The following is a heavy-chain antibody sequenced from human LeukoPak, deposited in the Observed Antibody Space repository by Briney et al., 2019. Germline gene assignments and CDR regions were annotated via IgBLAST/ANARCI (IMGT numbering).Heavy chain of an antibody. CDR2: IYYSGST. Sequence: PSETLSLTCTVSGGSISSGSYYWSWIRQPAGKGLEWIGYIYYSGSTNYNPSLKSRVTISVDTSKNQFSLKLSSVTAADTAVYYCARDSNSPVLPGFGAYFDYWGQGTLVTVSS. CDR3: ARDSNSPVLPGFGAYFDY. D-gene: IGHD3-10*01. J-gene: IGHJ4*02. V-gene: IGHV4-61*10. CDR1: GGSISSGSYY.